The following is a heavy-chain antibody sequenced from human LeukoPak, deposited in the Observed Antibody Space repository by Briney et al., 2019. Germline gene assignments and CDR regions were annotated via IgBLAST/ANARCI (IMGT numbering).Heavy chain of an antibody. V-gene: IGHV4-61*02. CDR1: GGSISSGSHY. Sequence: SQTLSLTCTVSGGSISSGSHYWSWIRQPAGKGLEWIGRIYTSGTTNYNPSLKSRVTISVDTSKNQFSLKLSSVTAADTAVYYCARGHDFWSGYYFYWGQGTLVTVSS. CDR2: IYTSGTT. D-gene: IGHD3-3*01. CDR3: ARGHDFWSGYYFY. J-gene: IGHJ4*02.